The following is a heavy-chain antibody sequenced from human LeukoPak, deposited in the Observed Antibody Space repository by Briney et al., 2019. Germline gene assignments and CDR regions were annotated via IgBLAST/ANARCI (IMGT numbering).Heavy chain of an antibody. CDR2: INTDGTST. CDR3: AKRGLGDREAFDI. CDR1: LFTFSSYA. J-gene: IGHJ3*02. Sequence: GGSLRLSCAASLFTFSSYAMSWVRPAPGKGLVWVSRINTDGTSTTYADSVKGRFTISRDNSKNTLYLQMNSLRAEDTAVYYCAKRGLGDREAFDIWGQGTMVTVSS. V-gene: IGHV3-23*01. D-gene: IGHD2-21*02.